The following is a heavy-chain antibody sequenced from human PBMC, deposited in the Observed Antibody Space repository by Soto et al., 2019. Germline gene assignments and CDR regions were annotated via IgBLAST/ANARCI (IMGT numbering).Heavy chain of an antibody. CDR2: ISYDGSNK. V-gene: IGHV3-30-3*01. J-gene: IGHJ4*02. D-gene: IGHD3-10*01. CDR1: GFTFSSYA. CDR3: ARGGRGSMVRGVCDY. Sequence: GGSLRLSCAASGFTFSSYAMHWVRQAPGKGLEWVAVISYDGSNKYYADSVKGQFTISRDNSKNTLYLQMNSLRAEDTAVYYCARGGRGSMVRGVCDYWGQGTLVTVSS.